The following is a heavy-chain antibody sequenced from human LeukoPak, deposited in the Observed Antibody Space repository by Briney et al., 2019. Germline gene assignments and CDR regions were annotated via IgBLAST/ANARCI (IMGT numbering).Heavy chain of an antibody. D-gene: IGHD2-2*01. J-gene: IGHJ5*02. CDR3: ARRLTQYDCFDP. Sequence: SQTLSLNCAISGDSVSSNIAAWHWIRQSPSRGLEWLGRTYYRSKWYNDYAVSVKSRVAINPDTSKNQFSLHLNSVTPEDTAVYYCARRLTQYDCFDPWGQGILVTVSS. V-gene: IGHV6-1*01. CDR1: GDSVSSNIAA. CDR2: TYYRSKWYN.